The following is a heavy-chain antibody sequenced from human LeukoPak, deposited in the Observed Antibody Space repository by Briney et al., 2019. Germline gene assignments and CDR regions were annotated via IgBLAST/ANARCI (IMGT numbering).Heavy chain of an antibody. J-gene: IGHJ4*02. CDR1: GFNFGSYS. V-gene: IGHV3-23*01. CDR3: ARKSASGNYPLDY. Sequence: GGSLRLSCAASGFNFGSYSMTWVRQAPGKGLEWVSVISADSATTFYADSVKGRFTISRDNAKNTVFLQMSSLRAEDTALYYCARKSASGNYPLDYWGQGTLVTVSS. D-gene: IGHD3-10*01. CDR2: ISADSATT.